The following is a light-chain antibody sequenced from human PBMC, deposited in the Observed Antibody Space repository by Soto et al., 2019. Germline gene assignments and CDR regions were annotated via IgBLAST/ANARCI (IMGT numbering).Light chain of an antibody. J-gene: IGLJ2*01. CDR3: QSYDSSRSVV. CDR2: GNS. Sequence: QSVLTQPPSVSGAPGQRVTISCTGSSSNIGAGYDVHWYQQLPGTAPKLLIYGNSNRPSGVPDRFSGSKSGTSASLAITGLQAAAEADYYCQSYDSSRSVVFGGGTKLTVL. CDR1: SSNIGAGYD. V-gene: IGLV1-40*01.